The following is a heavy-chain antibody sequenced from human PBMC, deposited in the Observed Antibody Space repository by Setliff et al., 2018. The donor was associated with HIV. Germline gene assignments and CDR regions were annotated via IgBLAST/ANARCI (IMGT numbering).Heavy chain of an antibody. CDR1: GISINGYY. V-gene: IGHV4-4*08. CDR2: VSSIGNT. Sequence: SETLSLTCSVSGISINGYYWSWIRQSPRTRLEWIGYVSSIGNTNYHPSLKSRVTISVDTSKNQFSLQLNSVTAADTAVYFCARTRAPYFFDFWGQGAQGTVSS. CDR3: ARTRAPYFFDF. J-gene: IGHJ4*02. D-gene: IGHD1-26*01.